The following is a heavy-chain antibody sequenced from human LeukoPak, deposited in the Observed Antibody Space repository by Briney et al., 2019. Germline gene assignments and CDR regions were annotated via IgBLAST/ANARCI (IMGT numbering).Heavy chain of an antibody. J-gene: IGHJ4*02. D-gene: IGHD1-1*01. CDR1: GFTFDDYA. Sequence: GGPLRLSCAASGFTFDDYAMSWVRQPPGKGLEGVPGINWNGGTTHYADFVKGRSTISRDNAKNYLNLQMNSLRAEDTVGYYCAKDIAVWNDFVSFDYWGQGTLVTVSS. V-gene: IGHV3-20*04. CDR3: AKDIAVWNDFVSFDY. CDR2: INWNGGTT.